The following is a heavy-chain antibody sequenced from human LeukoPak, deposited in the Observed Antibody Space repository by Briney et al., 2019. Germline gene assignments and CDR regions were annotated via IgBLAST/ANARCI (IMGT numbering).Heavy chain of an antibody. CDR2: VYYSGST. V-gene: IGHV4-59*01. CDR3: ARDVEDCYYGMDV. CDR1: GGSISSYY. Sequence: SETLSLTCTVSGGSISSYYWSWIRQPPGKGLEWIGYVYYSGSTNYNPSLKSRVTISVDTSKNQFSLKLSSVTAADTAVYYCARDVEDCYYGMDVWGQGTTVTVSS. J-gene: IGHJ6*02.